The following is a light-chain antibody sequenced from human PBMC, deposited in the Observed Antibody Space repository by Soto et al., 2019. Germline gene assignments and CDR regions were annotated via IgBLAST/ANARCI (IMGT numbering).Light chain of an antibody. CDR1: QTVRNNY. CDR3: QQYGSSPRT. CDR2: GAF. Sequence: EFVLTQSPGTLSLSPGERATLSCRASQTVRNNYLAWYQQKPGQAPRLLIYGAFKRATGIPDRFSGSGSGTDLTLTISRMEPEDFEVYCCQQYGSSPRTFGQGTKVEIK. J-gene: IGKJ1*01. V-gene: IGKV3-20*01.